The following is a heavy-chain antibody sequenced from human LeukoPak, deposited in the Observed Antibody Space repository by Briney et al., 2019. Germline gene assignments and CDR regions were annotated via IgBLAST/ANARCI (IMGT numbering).Heavy chain of an antibody. CDR1: GFTFSSYA. Sequence: GGSLRLSCAASGFTFSSYAMSWARQAPGKGLEWVSSISSGSSHMYYAGSVKGRFTISRDNAKISLYLQMNSLRAEDTAVYYCARDSGGYDGPSYFDYWGQGTLVTVSS. J-gene: IGHJ4*02. CDR2: ISSGSSHM. CDR3: ARDSGGYDGPSYFDY. D-gene: IGHD5-12*01. V-gene: IGHV3-21*01.